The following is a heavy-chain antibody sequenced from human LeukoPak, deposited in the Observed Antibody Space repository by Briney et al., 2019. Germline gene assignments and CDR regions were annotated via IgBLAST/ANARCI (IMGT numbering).Heavy chain of an antibody. CDR3: ARAPRYYDYVWGSYRPDYFDY. J-gene: IGHJ4*02. D-gene: IGHD3-16*02. V-gene: IGHV4-39*07. Sequence: SETLSLTCTVSGGSISSSSYYWGWIRQPPGKGLEWIVRSYYSGSTYYNPSLKSRVTISVDTSKNQFSLKLSSVTAADTAVYYCARAPRYYDYVWGSYRPDYFDYWGQGTLVTVSS. CDR1: GGSISSSSYY. CDR2: SYYSGST.